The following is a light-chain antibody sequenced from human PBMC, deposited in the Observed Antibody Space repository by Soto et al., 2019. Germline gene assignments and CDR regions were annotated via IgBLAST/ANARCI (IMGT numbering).Light chain of an antibody. Sequence: EIVMTQSPGTLSLSPGERATLSCGASQSVSSSHLAWYQQKVGQAPRLLIYDASSRATGIPDRFSGGGSGTDFTLTISRLEPEDFAVYYCQQYGSSPPITFGQGTRLEIK. V-gene: IGKV3-20*01. CDR1: QSVSSSH. CDR2: DAS. CDR3: QQYGSSPPIT. J-gene: IGKJ5*01.